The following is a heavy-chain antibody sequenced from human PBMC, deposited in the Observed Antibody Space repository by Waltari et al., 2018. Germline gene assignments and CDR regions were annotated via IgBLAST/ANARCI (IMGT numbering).Heavy chain of an antibody. Sequence: QVQLQESGSGLVKPSEPLSLTCTVSGGSISSYYWSWIRQPPRKGLEWIGYIYYSGSTNYNPSLKSRVTISVDTSKNQFSLKLSSVTAADTAVYYCARARDGDYGEARFWYFDLWGRGTLVTVSS. CDR1: GGSISSYY. D-gene: IGHD4-17*01. J-gene: IGHJ2*01. CDR2: IYYSGST. V-gene: IGHV4-59*01. CDR3: ARARDGDYGEARFWYFDL.